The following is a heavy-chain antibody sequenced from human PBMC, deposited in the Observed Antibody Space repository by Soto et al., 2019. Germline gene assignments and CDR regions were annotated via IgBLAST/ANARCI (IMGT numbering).Heavy chain of an antibody. CDR1: GASVGSGTYY. CDR3: ARGAVFSYPSTCVAV. V-gene: IGHV4-61*03. CDR2: IYYTGST. D-gene: IGHD5-18*01. J-gene: IGHJ4*02. Sequence: SETLSLTCTVFGASVGSGTYYWSWIRQAPGKGLEGGGHIYYTGSTNYNPSLNKRVTISVDTSKNHFSLQLTSVTAADTAVYYGARGAVFSYPSTCVAVWGRGTLVSVS.